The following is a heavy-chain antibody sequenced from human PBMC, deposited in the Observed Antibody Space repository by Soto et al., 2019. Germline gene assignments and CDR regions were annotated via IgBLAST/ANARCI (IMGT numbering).Heavy chain of an antibody. D-gene: IGHD6-19*01. J-gene: IGHJ4*02. CDR2: IYSSGTT. Sequence: QVQLQESGPGLVKPSETLSLTCTVSGGSIRSYYWSWIRQPPGKGLEWIGYIYSSGTTNYNPSVKSRVTISVATSKNQFSLKLSSVTAADTAVYYCARGSGWYYYWGQGTLVTVSS. V-gene: IGHV4-4*08. CDR3: ARGSGWYYY. CDR1: GGSIRSYY.